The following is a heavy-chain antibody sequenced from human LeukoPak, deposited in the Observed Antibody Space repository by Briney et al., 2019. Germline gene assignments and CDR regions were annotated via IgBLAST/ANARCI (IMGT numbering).Heavy chain of an antibody. CDR1: GFTFSSYA. V-gene: IGHV3-48*03. D-gene: IGHD6-19*01. CDR2: ISSSGSTI. CDR3: ARTKWLEAIDY. Sequence: GGSLRLSCAASGFTFSSYAMNWVRQAPGKGLEWVSYISSSGSTIYYADSVKGRFTISRDNAKSSLYLQVNSLRAEDTAVYYCARTKWLEAIDYWGQGTLVTASS. J-gene: IGHJ4*02.